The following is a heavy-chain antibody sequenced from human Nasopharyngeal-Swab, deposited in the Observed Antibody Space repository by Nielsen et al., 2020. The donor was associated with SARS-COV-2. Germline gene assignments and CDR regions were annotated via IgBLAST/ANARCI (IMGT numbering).Heavy chain of an antibody. CDR2: IIPILGIA. CDR3: AAEKYPPEGFDP. CDR1: GGTFSSYA. V-gene: IGHV1-69*10. D-gene: IGHD1-14*01. Sequence: SVKVSCKASGGTFSSYAISWVRQAPGQGLEWMGGIIPILGIANYAQKFQGRVTITADKSTSTAYMELSSLRAEDTAVYYCAAEKYPPEGFDPWGQGTLVTVSS. J-gene: IGHJ5*02.